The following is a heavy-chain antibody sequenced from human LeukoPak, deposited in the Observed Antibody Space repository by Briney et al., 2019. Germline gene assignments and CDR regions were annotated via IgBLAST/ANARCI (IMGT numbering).Heavy chain of an antibody. CDR2: IYYSGST. J-gene: IGHJ3*02. CDR1: GGSISSYY. CDR3: ARLYYYDSRLAFDI. Sequence: SSETLSPTCTVSGGSISSYYWSWIRQPPGKGLEWIGYIYYSGSTNYNPSLKSRVTISVDTSKNQFSLKLSSVTAADTAVYYCARLYYYDSRLAFDIWGQGTMVTVSS. D-gene: IGHD3-22*01. V-gene: IGHV4-59*01.